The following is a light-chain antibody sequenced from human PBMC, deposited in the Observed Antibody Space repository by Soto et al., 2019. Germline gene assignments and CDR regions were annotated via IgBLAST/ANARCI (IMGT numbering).Light chain of an antibody. Sequence: QSVLTQPPSASGSPGQSVAISCTGTSSDVGGYNYVSWYQQHPGKAPKLMIYEVNKRPLGVPDRFSGSKSGNTASLTVSGLQAEDEADYYCSSYAGSSNVFGTGTKVTV. V-gene: IGLV2-8*01. J-gene: IGLJ1*01. CDR3: SSYAGSSNV. CDR1: SSDVGGYNY. CDR2: EVN.